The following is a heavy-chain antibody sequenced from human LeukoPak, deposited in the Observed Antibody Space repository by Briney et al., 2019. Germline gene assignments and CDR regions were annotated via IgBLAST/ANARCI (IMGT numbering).Heavy chain of an antibody. V-gene: IGHV5-10-1*01. Sequence: GESLKISCQGSGXSFSTYCITWVRQMPGKGLERMGVIDPSDSYSKFSPAFQGHVTISADKSIRTAYLQWSSLKATDSAMYYCARQVESSGCLDYWGQGTLVTVSS. CDR1: GXSFSTYC. CDR3: ARQVESSGCLDY. D-gene: IGHD6-19*01. CDR2: IDPSDSYS. J-gene: IGHJ4*02.